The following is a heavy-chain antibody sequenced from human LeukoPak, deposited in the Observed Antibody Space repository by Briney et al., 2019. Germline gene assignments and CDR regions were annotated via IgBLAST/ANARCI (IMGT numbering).Heavy chain of an antibody. D-gene: IGHD2-15*01. CDR2: IYYSGST. CDR1: GGSISSSSYY. CDR3: ARCYGNSGGSCYSFDY. Sequence: SETLSLTCTVSGGSISSSSYYWGWIRQPPGKGLEWIGSIYYSGSTYYNPSLKSRVTISVDTSKNQFSLKLSSVTAADTAVYYCARCYGNSGGSCYSFDYWGQGTLVTVSS. J-gene: IGHJ4*02. V-gene: IGHV4-39*07.